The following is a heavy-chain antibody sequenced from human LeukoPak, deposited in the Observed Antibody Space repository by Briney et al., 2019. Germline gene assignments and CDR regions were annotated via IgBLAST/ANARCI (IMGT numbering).Heavy chain of an antibody. V-gene: IGHV3-23*01. Sequence: GRSLRLSCAASEFTFTSYAMSWVRQAPGKGLEWVSVISGGDSSTYYADSVKGRFTISRDNSKNTLYLQMNSLRAEDTALYYCAKDSQADAFDIWGQGTMVTVSS. CDR1: EFTFTSYA. J-gene: IGHJ3*02. CDR2: ISGGDSST. CDR3: AKDSQADAFDI.